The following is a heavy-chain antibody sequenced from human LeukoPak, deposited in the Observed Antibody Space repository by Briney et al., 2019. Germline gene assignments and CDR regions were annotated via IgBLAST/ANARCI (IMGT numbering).Heavy chain of an antibody. J-gene: IGHJ3*02. Sequence: GRSLRLSCAASGFTFDDYAMHWVRHAPGKGLEWVSGISWNSGSIGYADSVKGRFTIPRDNAKNSLYLQMNSLRAEDTALYYCAKDDSSGYWHAFDIWGQGTMVTVSS. CDR2: ISWNSGSI. CDR3: AKDDSSGYWHAFDI. CDR1: GFTFDDYA. V-gene: IGHV3-9*01. D-gene: IGHD3-22*01.